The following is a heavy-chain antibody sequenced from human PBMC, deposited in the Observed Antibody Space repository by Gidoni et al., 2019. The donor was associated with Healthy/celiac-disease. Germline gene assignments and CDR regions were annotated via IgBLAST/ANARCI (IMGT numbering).Heavy chain of an antibody. V-gene: IGHV3-7*03. CDR3: ARDSGSYHNWFDP. J-gene: IGHJ5*02. Sequence: EVQLVESGGGLVQPGGSLRLSCAASGFTFSSYWMSWVRQAPGKGLEWVANIKQDGSEKYYVDSVKGRFTISRDNAKNSLYLQMNSLRAEDTAVYYCARDSGSYHNWFDPWGQGTLVTVSS. D-gene: IGHD3-10*01. CDR2: IKQDGSEK. CDR1: GFTFSSYW.